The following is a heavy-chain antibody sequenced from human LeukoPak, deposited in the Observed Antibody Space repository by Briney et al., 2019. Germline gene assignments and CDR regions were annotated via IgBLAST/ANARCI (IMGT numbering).Heavy chain of an antibody. J-gene: IGHJ4*02. D-gene: IGHD5-12*01. V-gene: IGHV3-15*04. CDR2: IASKTDGGTT. Sequence: GGSLRLSCAASGLTVTNAWMNWVRQAPGKGLEWVGRIASKTDGGTTDYAAPVKGRFAISRDDSKNTLYLQMNSLKTEDTAVYYCTTVWWLRFFWGQGTLVTVSS. CDR3: TTVWWLRFF. CDR1: GLTVTNAW.